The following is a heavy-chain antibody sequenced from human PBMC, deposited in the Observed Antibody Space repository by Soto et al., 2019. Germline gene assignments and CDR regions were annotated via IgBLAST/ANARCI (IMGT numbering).Heavy chain of an antibody. CDR3: ARDGGSYYLDY. CDR2: INSNGGIT. V-gene: IGHV3-64*01. CDR1: GFTFSSYA. D-gene: IGHD1-26*01. Sequence: EVQLVESGGGLVQPWGSLRLSCAASGFTFSSYAMHWVRQAPGKGLEYVSAINSNGGITYYANSVKGRFTISRDNSKNTLYLQMGSLRADDMAVYYCARDGGSYYLDYWGQGTLVTVSS. J-gene: IGHJ4*02.